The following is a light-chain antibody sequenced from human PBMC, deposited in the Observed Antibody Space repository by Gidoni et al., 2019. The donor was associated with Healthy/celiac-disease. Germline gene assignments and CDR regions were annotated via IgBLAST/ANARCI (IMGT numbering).Light chain of an antibody. CDR2: WAS. CDR3: QQYYSTPFT. Sequence: DIVMTQSPDSLAVSLGERATINCKSSQSVVYSSNHKNYLAWYQQQPGQPPKLLIYWASTRESGVPDRFSGSGSGTDFTLTISSLQAEDVAVYYCQQYYSTPFTFGPGTKVDIK. J-gene: IGKJ3*01. V-gene: IGKV4-1*01. CDR1: QSVVYSSNHKNY.